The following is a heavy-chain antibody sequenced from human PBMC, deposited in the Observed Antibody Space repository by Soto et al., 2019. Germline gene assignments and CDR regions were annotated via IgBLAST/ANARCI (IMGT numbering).Heavy chain of an antibody. V-gene: IGHV4-59*01. CDR3: AKENGYSSSWFEFDY. D-gene: IGHD6-13*01. CDR2: IYYTGTT. Sequence: SETLSLSCTVSGGSISSYYWSWIRQPPGKGLEWIGYIYYTGTTNYNPSLKSRVTISVDTSKNQFSLKLSSVTTADTAVYYCAKENGYSSSWFEFDYWGQGTLVTVSS. CDR1: GGSISSYY. J-gene: IGHJ4*02.